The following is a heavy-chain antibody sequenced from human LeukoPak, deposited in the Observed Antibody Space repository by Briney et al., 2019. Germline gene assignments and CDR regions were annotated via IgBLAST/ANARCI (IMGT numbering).Heavy chain of an antibody. CDR1: GFAFSTYI. Sequence: GGSLRLSCAASGFAFSTYIMNWVRQAPGKGLEWVSSISSRGTYIYYADSVKGRFTISRDNAKDSLYLQMNSLKTEDTAVYYCARGLRYVGGGINYVSDYWGRGTLVTVSS. V-gene: IGHV3-21*04. J-gene: IGHJ4*02. CDR2: ISSRGTYI. D-gene: IGHD1-26*01. CDR3: ARGLRYVGGGINYVSDY.